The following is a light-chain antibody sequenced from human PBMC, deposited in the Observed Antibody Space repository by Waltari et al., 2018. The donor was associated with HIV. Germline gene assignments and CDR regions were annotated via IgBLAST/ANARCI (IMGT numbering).Light chain of an antibody. CDR2: EVN. V-gene: IGLV2-14*01. CDR3: SSYTTSSTPYV. J-gene: IGLJ1*01. Sequence: QSALTQPASVSGSPGQSITISCTGTRSDVGGYNYVSWYQQHPGKAPKLMIYEVNNRPSGVSNRFSGSNSGNTASLTISGLQAEDEADYFCSSYTTSSTPYVFGTGTDVTVL. CDR1: RSDVGGYNY.